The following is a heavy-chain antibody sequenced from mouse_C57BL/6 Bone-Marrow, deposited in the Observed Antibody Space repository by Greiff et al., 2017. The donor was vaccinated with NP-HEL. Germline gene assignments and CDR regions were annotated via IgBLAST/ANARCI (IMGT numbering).Heavy chain of an antibody. CDR1: GYSFTDSN. Sequence: QLQESGPELVKPGASVKISCKASGYSFTDSNMNWVKQSNGKSLEWIGVINPNYGTTSYNQKFKGKATLTVDQSSSTAYMQLNSLTSEDSAVYYCARSVITTVVARHYYAMDYWGQGTSVTVSS. CDR3: ARSVITTVVARHYYAMDY. V-gene: IGHV1-39*01. CDR2: INPNYGTT. J-gene: IGHJ4*01. D-gene: IGHD1-1*01.